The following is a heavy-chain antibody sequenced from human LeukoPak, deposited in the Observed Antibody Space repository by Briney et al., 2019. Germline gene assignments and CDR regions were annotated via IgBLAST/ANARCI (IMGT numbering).Heavy chain of an antibody. D-gene: IGHD3-16*01. CDR3: ARRSRLAAGGVEYFQH. J-gene: IGHJ1*01. CDR2: IYPGDSDT. V-gene: IGHV5-51*01. Sequence: GESLKISCKGSGYSFTSYWIGWVRQMPGKGLEWMAIIYPGDSDTRYSPSFQGQVTISADKSISTAYLQWSSLKASDTAMYYCARRSRLAAGGVEYFQHWGQGTLVTVSS. CDR1: GYSFTSYW.